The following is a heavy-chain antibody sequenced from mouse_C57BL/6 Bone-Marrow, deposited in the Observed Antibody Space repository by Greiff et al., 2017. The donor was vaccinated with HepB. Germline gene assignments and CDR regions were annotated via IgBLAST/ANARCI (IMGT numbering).Heavy chain of an antibody. J-gene: IGHJ1*03. D-gene: IGHD3-1*01. CDR3: ARWAPWYFDF. V-gene: IGHV1-81*01. CDR1: GYTFTSYG. Sequence: QVQLQQSGAELARPGASVKLSCKASGYTFTSYGISWVKQITGQGLEWIGKIYPRRGNNNYNAKFKVKATLTADKSSSTSYMELRSLPSEDSAVYFCARWAPWYFDFRGTGTTVTVSS. CDR2: IYPRRGNN.